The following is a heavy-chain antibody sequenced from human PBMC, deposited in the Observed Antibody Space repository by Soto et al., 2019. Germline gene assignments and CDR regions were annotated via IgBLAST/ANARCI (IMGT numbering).Heavy chain of an antibody. V-gene: IGHV3-23*01. J-gene: IGHJ4*02. D-gene: IGHD3-22*01. CDR1: GFTFSSYA. Sequence: GSLRLSCAASGFTFSSYAMSWVRQAPGKGLEWVSAISGSGGSTYYADSVKGRFTISRDNSKNTLYLQMNSLRAEDTAVYYCAKDLYFDSSGYYYHYWGQGTLVTVSS. CDR3: AKDLYFDSSGYYYHY. CDR2: ISGSGGST.